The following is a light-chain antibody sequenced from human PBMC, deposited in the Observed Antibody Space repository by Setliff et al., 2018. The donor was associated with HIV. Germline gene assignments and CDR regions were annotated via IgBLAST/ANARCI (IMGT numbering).Light chain of an antibody. Sequence: QSALAQPASVSGSPGQSITISCTGTSRDVGGGQNYVSWYQQHPGKAPQLMIYDVTKRPSGVSNRFSGSKSGNTASLTISGLQAEDEADYYCSSYTSNFTLDVVFGGGTKVTVL. V-gene: IGLV2-14*03. CDR2: DVT. CDR1: SRDVGGGQNY. CDR3: SSYTSNFTLDVV. J-gene: IGLJ2*01.